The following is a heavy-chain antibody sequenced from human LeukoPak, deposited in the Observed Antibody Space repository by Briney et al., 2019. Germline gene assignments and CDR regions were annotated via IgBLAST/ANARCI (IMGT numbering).Heavy chain of an antibody. D-gene: IGHD3-10*01. CDR1: GGTFSSYA. J-gene: IGHJ4*02. V-gene: IGHV1-69*13. CDR3: ARESFGELLSYFDY. Sequence: VASVKVSCKASGGTFSSYAISWVRQAPGQGLEWMGGIIPIFGTANYAQKFQGRVTITADESTSTAYMELSSLRSEDTAVYYCARESFGELLSYFDYWGQGTLVTVSS. CDR2: IIPIFGTA.